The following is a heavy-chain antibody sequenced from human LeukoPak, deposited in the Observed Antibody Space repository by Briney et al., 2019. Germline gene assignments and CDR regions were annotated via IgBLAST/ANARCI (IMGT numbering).Heavy chain of an antibody. CDR3: AREGVTMIVVNDY. CDR2: IKQDGSEK. D-gene: IGHD3-22*01. J-gene: IGHJ4*02. Sequence: GGSLRLSCAASGFTFSSYWMSWVRQAPGKGLEWVANIKQDGSEKYYVDSVKGRFTISSDNAKNSLYLQMNSLRAEDTAVYYCAREGVTMIVVNDYWGQGTLVTVSS. CDR1: GFTFSSYW. V-gene: IGHV3-7*01.